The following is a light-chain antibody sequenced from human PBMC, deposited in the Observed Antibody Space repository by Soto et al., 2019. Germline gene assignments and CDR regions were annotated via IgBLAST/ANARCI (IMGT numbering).Light chain of an antibody. CDR1: QSVSSSY. CDR2: GAS. V-gene: IGKV3-20*01. CDR3: QQYGSSPPLT. Sequence: EVVVTQSPATLSVAPGERATLSCRARQSVSSSYLAWYQQKPGQAPRLLIYGASSRATGIPDRFSGSGSGTDFTLTISRLEPEDFAVYYCQQYGSSPPLTFGGGTKVDIK. J-gene: IGKJ4*01.